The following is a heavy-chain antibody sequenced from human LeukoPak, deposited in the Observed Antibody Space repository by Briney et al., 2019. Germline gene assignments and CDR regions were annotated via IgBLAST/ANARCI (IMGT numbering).Heavy chain of an antibody. J-gene: IGHJ3*02. CDR2: ISHDGSNK. Sequence: GGSLRLSCAASGFTFSSSAIHWVRQAPGKGLEWVALISHDGSNKYYADSVKGRFTISRDNSKNTAYLQMNSLRDESTAVYYCAREVDIYSSGHYRSQGTFDIWGQGTMVTVSS. CDR3: AREVDIYSSGHYRSQGTFDI. V-gene: IGHV3-30-3*01. D-gene: IGHD3-10*01. CDR1: GFTFSSSA.